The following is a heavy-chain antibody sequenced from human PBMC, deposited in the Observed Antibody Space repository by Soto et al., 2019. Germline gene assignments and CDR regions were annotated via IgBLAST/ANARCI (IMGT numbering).Heavy chain of an antibody. CDR3: AKDLVAEETALIFHY. CDR1: GFTFSNYG. CDR2: ISGSGGST. Sequence: EVQLLEAGGGLVQPGGSLRLSCAASGFTFSNYGMSWVRRAPGKGLEWVSAISGSGGSTYYADFVKGRFTISRDNSKDTLYLQMDSLRVEDTAVFYCAKDLVAEETALIFHYWGQGTVVTVSS. J-gene: IGHJ4*02. V-gene: IGHV3-23*01. D-gene: IGHD5-18*01.